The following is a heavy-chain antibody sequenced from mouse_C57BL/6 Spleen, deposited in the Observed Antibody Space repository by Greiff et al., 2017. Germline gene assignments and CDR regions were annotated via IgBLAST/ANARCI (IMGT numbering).Heavy chain of an antibody. CDR3: ARSGGYGSVARYCHV. D-gene: IGHD1-1*01. Sequence: VQLQQPGAELVMPGASVQLSCKASGYTFTSYWMHWVKQRPGHGLAWIGEIDPSDSYTNYIQKFKGKSTLTVDQSSSPAYMQLSSLTSVDSAGYYCARSGGYGSVARYCHVWGTGATVTVTS. J-gene: IGHJ1*03. CDR1: GYTFTSYW. CDR2: IDPSDSYT. V-gene: IGHV1-69*01.